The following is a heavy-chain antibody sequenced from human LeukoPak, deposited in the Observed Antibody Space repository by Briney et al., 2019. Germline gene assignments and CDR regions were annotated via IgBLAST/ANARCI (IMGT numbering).Heavy chain of an antibody. Sequence: WASVKVSCKASGYTFTNYAMNWVRQAPGQGLEWMGWINTNTGNPTYAQGFTGRFVFSLDTSVSTAYLQISSLKAEDTAVYYCARDSTTTLDGSVSYWAPNFWGQGTLVTVSS. CDR3: ARDSTTTLDGSVSYWAPNF. D-gene: IGHD3-10*01. CDR2: INTNTGNP. J-gene: IGHJ4*02. CDR1: GYTFTNYA. V-gene: IGHV7-4-1*02.